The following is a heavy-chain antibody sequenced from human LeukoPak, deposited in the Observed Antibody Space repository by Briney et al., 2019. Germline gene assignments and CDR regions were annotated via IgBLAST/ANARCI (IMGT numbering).Heavy chain of an antibody. CDR3: ARRRYDFWSGFRTDYNWFDP. J-gene: IGHJ5*02. V-gene: IGHV4-30-4*01. CDR1: GGSISSGDYY. Sequence: SETLSLTCTVSGGSISSGDYYWSWIRQPPGKGLEWIGYIYYSGSTYYNPSLKSRVTISVDTSKNQFSLKLSSVTAADTAVYYCARRRYDFWSGFRTDYNWFDPWGQGTLVTVSS. D-gene: IGHD3-3*01. CDR2: IYYSGST.